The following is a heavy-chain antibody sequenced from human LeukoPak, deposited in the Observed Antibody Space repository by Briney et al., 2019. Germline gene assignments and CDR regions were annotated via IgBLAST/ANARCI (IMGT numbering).Heavy chain of an antibody. J-gene: IGHJ4*02. CDR2: ISGSGGST. Sequence: GGSLRPSCAASGFTFSSYAMSWVRQAPGKGLEWVSAISGSGGSTYYADSVKGRFTISRDNSKNTLYLQMNSLRAEDTAVYYCAKDRLNWNYCFDYWGQGTLVTVSS. V-gene: IGHV3-23*01. CDR1: GFTFSSYA. CDR3: AKDRLNWNYCFDY. D-gene: IGHD1-7*01.